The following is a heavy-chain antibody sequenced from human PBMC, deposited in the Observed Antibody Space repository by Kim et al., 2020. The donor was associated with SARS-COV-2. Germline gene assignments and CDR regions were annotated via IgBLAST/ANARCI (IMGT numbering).Heavy chain of an antibody. CDR1: GYTFTSYY. V-gene: IGHV1-46*01. D-gene: IGHD4-17*01. CDR3: ARDQALAQGDYVPYYYYGMDV. J-gene: IGHJ6*02. CDR2: INPSGGST. Sequence: ASVKVSCKASGYTFTSYYMHWVRQAPGQGLEWMGIINPSGGSTSYAQKFQGRVTMTRDTSTSTVYMELSSLRSEDTAVYYCARDQALAQGDYVPYYYYGMDVWGQGTTVTVSS.